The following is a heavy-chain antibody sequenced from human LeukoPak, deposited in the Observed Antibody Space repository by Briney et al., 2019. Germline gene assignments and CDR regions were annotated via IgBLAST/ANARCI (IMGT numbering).Heavy chain of an antibody. CDR3: VRGRKVPGGYCSSTSCYGSNRRNWFDP. D-gene: IGHD2-2*01. J-gene: IGHJ5*02. CDR2: INHSGST. CDR1: GGSFSGYY. V-gene: IGHV4-34*01. Sequence: SETLSLTCAVYGGSFSGYYWSWIRQPPGKGLEWIGEINHSGSTNYNPSLKSRVTISVDTSKNQFSLKLSSVTAADTAVYYCVRGRKVPGGYCSSTSCYGSNRRNWFDPWGQGTLVTVSS.